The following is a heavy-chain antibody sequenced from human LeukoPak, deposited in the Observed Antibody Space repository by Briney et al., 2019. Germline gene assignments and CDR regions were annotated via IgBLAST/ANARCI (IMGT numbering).Heavy chain of an antibody. Sequence: SETLSLTCSVSGGSISSSGYYWGWIRQPPGKGLEWIGSVSHSGSTFYIPSLKSRLTISLDTSKNQLSLKLSSVTAADTAVYYCARDKGHFDVDYWGQGTLVTVSS. CDR2: VSHSGST. V-gene: IGHV4-39*07. CDR3: ARDKGHFDVDY. J-gene: IGHJ4*02. D-gene: IGHD3-9*01. CDR1: GGSISSSGYY.